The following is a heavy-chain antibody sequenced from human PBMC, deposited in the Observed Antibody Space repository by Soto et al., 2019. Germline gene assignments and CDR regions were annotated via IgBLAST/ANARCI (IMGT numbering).Heavy chain of an antibody. CDR3: ARSSAGEGRSRFNWFDP. Sequence: PSETLSLTCAVYGGSFSGYYWSWIRQPPGKGLEWIGEINHSGSTNYNPSLKSRVTISVDTSKNQFSLKPSSVTSADTAVYYCARSSAGEGRSRFNWFDPWGQGTLVTVSS. D-gene: IGHD6-13*01. CDR1: GGSFSGYY. CDR2: INHSGST. J-gene: IGHJ5*02. V-gene: IGHV4-34*01.